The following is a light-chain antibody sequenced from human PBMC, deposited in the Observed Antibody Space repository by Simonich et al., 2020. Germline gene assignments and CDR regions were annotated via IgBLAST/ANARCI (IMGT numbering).Light chain of an antibody. Sequence: DIVMTQSPDSLAVSLGERATIHCKSSQSVLYSTNNKNYLALYQQKPGQPPKLLIYWASTRESGVPDRFSGSGSGTDFTLTISSLQAEDFATYYCQQYYSTPLTFGGGTKVEIK. CDR3: QQYYSTPLT. V-gene: IGKV4-1*01. CDR1: QSVLYSTNNKNY. CDR2: WAS. J-gene: IGKJ4*01.